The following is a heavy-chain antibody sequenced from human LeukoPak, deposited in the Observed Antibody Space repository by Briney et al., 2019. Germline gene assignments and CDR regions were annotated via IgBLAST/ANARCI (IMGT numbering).Heavy chain of an antibody. V-gene: IGHV3-53*01. J-gene: IGHJ3*02. CDR1: VVIVSSNY. Sequence: PGGSLRLSSAASVVIVSSNYMTCVPQAPGKWVERVSVIYSDGKTYYADSVKGRFTISRDNSKNTLYLQMNSLRAEDTAVYYCAREWELQDGFDIWGQGTMVTVSS. CDR3: AREWELQDGFDI. D-gene: IGHD1-26*01. CDR2: IYSDGKT.